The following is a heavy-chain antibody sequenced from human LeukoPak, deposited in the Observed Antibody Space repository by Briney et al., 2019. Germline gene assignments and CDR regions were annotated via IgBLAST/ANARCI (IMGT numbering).Heavy chain of an antibody. J-gene: IGHJ4*02. V-gene: IGHV1-18*04. D-gene: IGHD6-19*01. CDR2: ISAYNGNT. CDR1: GYTFTSYG. CDR3: ARRYQTLYSSGWYGYFDY. Sequence: ASVKVSCKASGYTFTSYGISWVRQAPGQGLEWMGWISAYNGNTNYAQKLQGRVTMTTDTSTSTAYMELRSLRSDDTAVYYCARRYQTLYSSGWYGYFDYWGQGTLVTVSP.